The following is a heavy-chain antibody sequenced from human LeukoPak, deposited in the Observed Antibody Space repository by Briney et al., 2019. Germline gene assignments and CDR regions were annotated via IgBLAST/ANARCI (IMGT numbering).Heavy chain of an antibody. J-gene: IGHJ4*02. V-gene: IGHV4-34*01. CDR2: INHSGST. D-gene: IGHD3-10*01. CDR3: ARGRSRRMVRRGSGSYNDY. CDR1: GGSFSGYY. Sequence: PSETLSLTCAVYGGSFSGYYWSWIRQPPEKGLEWIGEINHSGSTNYNPSLKSRVTISVDTSKNQFSLKLSSVTAADTAVYYCARGRSRRMVRRGSGSYNDYWGQGTLVTVSS.